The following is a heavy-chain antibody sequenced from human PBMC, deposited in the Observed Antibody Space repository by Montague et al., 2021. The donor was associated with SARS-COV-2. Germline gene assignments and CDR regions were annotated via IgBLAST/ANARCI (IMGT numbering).Heavy chain of an antibody. CDR1: GGSISSDY. D-gene: IGHD5-24*01. CDR2: IYYRGTT. CDR3: AREDRWNGFDP. J-gene: IGHJ5*02. V-gene: IGHV4-59*01. Sequence: SETLSLTCSVSGGSISSDYWSWIRQSPGKGLEWIGYIYYRGTTNYNPSLKSRVTFSVDTSQNQFSLKLISVTAADTAVYFCAREDRWNGFDPWGQGVSVTVSS.